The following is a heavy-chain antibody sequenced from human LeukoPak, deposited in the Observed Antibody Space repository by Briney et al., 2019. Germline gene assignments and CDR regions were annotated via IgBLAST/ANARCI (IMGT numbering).Heavy chain of an antibody. CDR2: IKPDGSEK. CDR3: ARDRIQQCSPDY. J-gene: IGHJ4*02. CDR1: GFTFSGYW. V-gene: IGHV3-7*04. D-gene: IGHD5-18*01. Sequence: PGGSLTLTRAASGFTFSGYWMSWVRQAPGKGLEWVANIKPDGSEKYYVDSVKGRFTISRDNAKNSLYLQMNGLRAEDTAVYYCARDRIQQCSPDYWGQGTLVTVSS.